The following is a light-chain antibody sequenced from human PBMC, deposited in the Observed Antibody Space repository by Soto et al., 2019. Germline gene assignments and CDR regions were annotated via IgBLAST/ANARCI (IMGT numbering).Light chain of an antibody. Sequence: FQMTQSPSSLSASVGDRVTITCRASQSINTYLNWYQFKPGKAPKLLIFSSSNLQTGVPSRFSGRGSGTHFTLTITRLQPEDSATYYCQQSYRTRFTFGPGTQVEI. CDR2: SSS. CDR1: QSINTY. J-gene: IGKJ3*01. CDR3: QQSYRTRFT. V-gene: IGKV1-39*01.